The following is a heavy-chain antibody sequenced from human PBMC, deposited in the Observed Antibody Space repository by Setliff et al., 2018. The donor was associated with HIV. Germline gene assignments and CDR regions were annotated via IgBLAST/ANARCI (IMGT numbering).Heavy chain of an antibody. CDR2: IYYHGST. D-gene: IGHD6-19*01. Sequence: SETLSLTCTVSGGSISSTNYFWGWIRQPPGKGLEWIGTIYYHGSTYYNPSLKSRVTISIDTSKNQLSLKLSSVTAADTAVYYCASYYRVSGWYQEASWFFDLWGRGTLVTVSS. V-gene: IGHV4-39*01. CDR1: GGSISSTNYF. CDR3: ASYYRVSGWYQEASWFFDL. J-gene: IGHJ2*01.